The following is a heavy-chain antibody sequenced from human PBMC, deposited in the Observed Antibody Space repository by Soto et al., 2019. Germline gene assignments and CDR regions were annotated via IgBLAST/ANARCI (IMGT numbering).Heavy chain of an antibody. V-gene: IGHV1-18*01. Sequence: QVHLVQSGAEVKKPGASVRVSCKASGYTFITYDISWVRQAPGQGLEWMGWISAYNGNTNYAQKLQGRVTMTRDTSTSTAYMELRSLGYEDTAVYYCAILISSGITFDYWGQGPLVTVSS. J-gene: IGHJ4*02. CDR1: GYTFITYD. CDR2: ISAYNGNT. CDR3: AILISSGITFDY. D-gene: IGHD3-10*01.